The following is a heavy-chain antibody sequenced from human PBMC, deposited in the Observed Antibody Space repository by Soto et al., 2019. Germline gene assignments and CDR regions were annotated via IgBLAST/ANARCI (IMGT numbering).Heavy chain of an antibody. J-gene: IGHJ3*02. CDR2: ISGSGGST. D-gene: IGHD4-17*01. Sequence: EVQLLESGGGLVQPGGSLRLSCAASGFTFSSYAMSWVRQAPGKGLEWVSAISGSGGSTYYADSVKGRFTISRDNSKNTLYLQMNSLRAEDTSVYYCANVFKVYGDCSDAFDIWGQGTMVTVSS. CDR1: GFTFSSYA. CDR3: ANVFKVYGDCSDAFDI. V-gene: IGHV3-23*01.